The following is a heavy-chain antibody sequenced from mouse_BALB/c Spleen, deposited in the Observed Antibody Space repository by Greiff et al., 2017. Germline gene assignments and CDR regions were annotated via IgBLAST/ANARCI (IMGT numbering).Heavy chain of an antibody. V-gene: IGHV1-9*01. CDR1: GYTFSSYW. CDR3: ARSYYGSRRAMDY. Sequence: QVQLKQSGAELMKPGASVKISCKATGYTFSSYWIEWVKQRPGHGLEWIGEILPGSGSTNYNEKFKGKATFTADTSSNTAYMQLSSLTSEDSAVYYCARSYYGSRRAMDYWGQGTSVTVSS. J-gene: IGHJ4*01. CDR2: ILPGSGST. D-gene: IGHD1-1*01.